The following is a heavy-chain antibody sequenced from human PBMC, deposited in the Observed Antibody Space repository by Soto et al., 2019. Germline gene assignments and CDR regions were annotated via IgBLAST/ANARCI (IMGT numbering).Heavy chain of an antibody. J-gene: IGHJ6*03. D-gene: IGHD3-10*01. CDR3: AVGTGSGSYYNVPHYYYYYMDV. V-gene: IGHV1-46*01. CDR1: GYTFTSYY. Sequence: ASVKVSCKASGYTFTSYYMHWVRQAPGQGLEWMGIINPSGGSTSYAQKFQGRVTMTRDTSTSTVYMELSSLRSEDTAVYYCAVGTGSGSYYNVPHYYYYYMDVWGKGTTVTVSS. CDR2: INPSGGST.